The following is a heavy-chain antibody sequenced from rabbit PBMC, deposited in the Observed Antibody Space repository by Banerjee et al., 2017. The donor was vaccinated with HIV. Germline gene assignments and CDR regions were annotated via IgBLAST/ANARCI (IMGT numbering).Heavy chain of an antibody. CDR3: ARDKADYSTWNSPPVYFNL. CDR2: IYAVSGGST. CDR1: GFSFSSSYY. V-gene: IGHV1S40*01. Sequence: QSLEESGGDLVQPEGSLTLTCTPSGFSFSSSYYMCWVRQAPGKGLEWIACIYAVSGGSTYYASWAKGRFTISKASSTTVTLQMTSLTAADTATYFCARDKADYSTWNSPPVYFNLWGQGTLVTVS. D-gene: IGHD4-1*01. J-gene: IGHJ4*01.